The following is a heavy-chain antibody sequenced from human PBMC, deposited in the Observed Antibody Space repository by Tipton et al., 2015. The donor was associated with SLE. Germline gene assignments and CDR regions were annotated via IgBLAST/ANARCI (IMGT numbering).Heavy chain of an antibody. CDR2: IYYSGST. CDR1: GGSISSYY. D-gene: IGHD7-27*01. J-gene: IGHJ3*02. CDR3: ARGGPGDPYAFDI. V-gene: IGHV4-59*08. Sequence: LRLSCTVSGGSISSYYWSWIRQPPGKGLEWIGYIYYSGSTNYNPSLKSRVTISVDTSKNQFSLKLSSVTAADTAVYYCARGGPGDPYAFDIWGQGTVVTVSS.